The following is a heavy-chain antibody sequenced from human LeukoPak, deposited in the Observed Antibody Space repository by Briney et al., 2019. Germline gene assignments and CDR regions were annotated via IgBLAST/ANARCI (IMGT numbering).Heavy chain of an antibody. CDR1: GFTFSSYG. CDR3: ARVHWGNYYLNAFDI. J-gene: IGHJ3*02. V-gene: IGHV3-33*01. D-gene: IGHD3-10*01. CDR2: TWYDGSNK. Sequence: GGSLTLFCAPSGFTFSSYGMHWVRQAPGKGLEWVAVTWYDGSNKYYADSVKGRFTISRDNPKNTLYLQMNSLRVEDTAVYYCARVHWGNYYLNAFDIWGQGTMVTVSS.